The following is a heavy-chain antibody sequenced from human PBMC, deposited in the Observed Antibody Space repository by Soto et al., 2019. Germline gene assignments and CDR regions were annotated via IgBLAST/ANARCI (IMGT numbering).Heavy chain of an antibody. CDR3: ARDRHSSSWWYYYYYGMDV. CDR2: IWYDGSNK. D-gene: IGHD6-13*01. Sequence: QVQLVESGGGVVQPGRSLRLSCAASGFTFSSYGMHWVRQAPGKGLEWVAVIWYDGSNKYYADSVKGRFTISRDNSKNPLYLEMNSLRAADTAVYYCARDRHSSSWWYYYYYGMDVWGQGTTVTVSS. CDR1: GFTFSSYG. V-gene: IGHV3-33*01. J-gene: IGHJ6*02.